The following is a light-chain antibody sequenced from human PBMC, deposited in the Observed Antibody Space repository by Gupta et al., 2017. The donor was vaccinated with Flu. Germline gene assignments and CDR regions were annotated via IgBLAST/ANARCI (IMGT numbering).Light chain of an antibody. CDR3: GTWDNSLNFARV. CDR1: TSNIRAHS. CDR2: ENN. Sequence: QSVLTQPPSVSPAPGQNVTISCSGSTSNIRAHSVSWYQQLPGTAPRRLIYENNKRRSGSPDRCSGSKSGTSATLGITERQTGDEADYYCGTWDNSLNFARVFGGGTTLTVL. V-gene: IGLV1-51*02. J-gene: IGLJ3*02.